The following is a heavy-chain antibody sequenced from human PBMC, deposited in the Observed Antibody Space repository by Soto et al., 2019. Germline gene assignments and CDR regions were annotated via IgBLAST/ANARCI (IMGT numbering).Heavy chain of an antibody. D-gene: IGHD2-2*01. Sequence: PSETLSLTCAVSGGSISSSNWWSWVRQPPGKGLEWIGEIYHSGSTNYNPSLKSRVTISVDKSKNQFSLKLSSVTAADTAVYYCARDLGPGRQLIIRSPRRLDTWGQGTLVTVSS. V-gene: IGHV4-4*02. CDR3: ARDLGPGRQLIIRSPRRLDT. CDR2: IYHSGST. CDR1: GGSISSSNW. J-gene: IGHJ5*02.